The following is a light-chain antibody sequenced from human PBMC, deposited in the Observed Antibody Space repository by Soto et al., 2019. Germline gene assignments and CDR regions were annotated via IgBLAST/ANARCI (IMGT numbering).Light chain of an antibody. CDR1: QSISSW. Sequence: DIHMTQSPSTLSASVGDRVTITCRASQSISSWLAWYKQKPGKAPKLLIYDASILESGVPSRFSGVGSGTDVTLTISSLQPDDFATYSCQQYNSYSSTFGQGTKVEIK. CDR2: DAS. CDR3: QQYNSYSST. J-gene: IGKJ1*01. V-gene: IGKV1-5*01.